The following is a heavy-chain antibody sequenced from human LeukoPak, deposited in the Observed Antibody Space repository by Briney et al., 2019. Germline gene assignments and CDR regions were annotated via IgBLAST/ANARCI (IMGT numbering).Heavy chain of an antibody. J-gene: IGHJ5*02. CDR1: GFTFSSFA. D-gene: IGHD6-19*01. CDR3: AKDAGQWQNWNWFAP. V-gene: IGHV3-30*04. Sequence: GGSLRLSCAASGFTFSSFALHWVRQAPGKGLEWVAAISHDGSKTYSGDSVKGRFTISRDNSKNTLFLEMNSLRPEDTAMYYCAKDAGQWQNWNWFAPWGQGTLVIVSS. CDR2: ISHDGSKT.